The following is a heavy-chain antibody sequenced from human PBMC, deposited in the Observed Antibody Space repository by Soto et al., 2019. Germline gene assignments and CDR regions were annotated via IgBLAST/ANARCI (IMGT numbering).Heavy chain of an antibody. D-gene: IGHD4-17*01. Sequence: SETLSLTCAVSGYPISSGYYWGWIRQPPGKGLGWIGSIYHSGSTYYNPSLKSRVTISVDTSKNQFSLKLSSVTAADTAVYYCARTHYGDSKNWFDPWGQGTLVTVSS. CDR1: GYPISSGYY. V-gene: IGHV4-38-2*01. CDR2: IYHSGST. J-gene: IGHJ5*02. CDR3: ARTHYGDSKNWFDP.